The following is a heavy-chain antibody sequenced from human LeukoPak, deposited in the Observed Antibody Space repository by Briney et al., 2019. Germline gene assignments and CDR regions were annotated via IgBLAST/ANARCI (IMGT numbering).Heavy chain of an antibody. J-gene: IGHJ4*02. CDR3: ASGELTTVTAY. Sequence: ASVKVSCKASVYTFAGYYMHWVRQAPGQGLEWMGWINPNSGGTNYAQKFQGRVTMTRDTSISTAYKELSRLSSDDTAVYYCASGELTTVTAYWGQATLVTVSS. D-gene: IGHD4-17*01. V-gene: IGHV1-2*02. CDR1: VYTFAGYY. CDR2: INPNSGGT.